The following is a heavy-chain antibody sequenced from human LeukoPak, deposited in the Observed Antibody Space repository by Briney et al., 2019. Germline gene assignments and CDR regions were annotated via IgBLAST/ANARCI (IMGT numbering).Heavy chain of an antibody. V-gene: IGHV4-39*07. Sequence: SETLSLTCTVSGGSISSSSFYYWGWIRQPPGKGLEWIGTLYYSGTTYYNPSLKSRVTISVDTSKNQFSLKLSSVTAADTAVYYCARPSSGWYGGWFDPWGQGTLVTVSS. CDR1: GGSISSSSFYY. D-gene: IGHD6-19*01. CDR3: ARPSSGWYGGWFDP. J-gene: IGHJ5*02. CDR2: LYYSGTT.